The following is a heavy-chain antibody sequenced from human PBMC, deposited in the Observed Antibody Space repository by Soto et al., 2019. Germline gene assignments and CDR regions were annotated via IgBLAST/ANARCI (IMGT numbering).Heavy chain of an antibody. CDR2: ISSSSSTI. J-gene: IGHJ4*02. CDR1: GFTFSTYS. D-gene: IGHD2-15*01. Sequence: PGGSLRLSCAASGFTFSTYSMNWVRQAPGKGLEWVSYISSSSSTIFYTDSVKGRFTISRDNAKNSLYLQMNSLRAEDTAVYYCARANGGNPFDYWGQGTLVTVSS. CDR3: ARANGGNPFDY. V-gene: IGHV3-48*04.